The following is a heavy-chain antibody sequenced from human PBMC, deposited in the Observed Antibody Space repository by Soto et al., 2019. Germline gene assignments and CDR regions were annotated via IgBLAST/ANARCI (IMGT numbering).Heavy chain of an antibody. V-gene: IGHV3-21*01. CDR1: GFTFSSYS. J-gene: IGHJ3*02. Sequence: GGSLRLSCAASGFTFSSYSMNWVRQAPGKGLEWVSSISSSSSYIYYADSVKGRFTISRDNAKNSLYLQMNSLRAEDTAVYYCAREPRYCSSTSCYGTNDDFDIWGQGTTATVSS. CDR3: AREPRYCSSTSCYGTNDDFDI. D-gene: IGHD2-2*01. CDR2: ISSSSSYI.